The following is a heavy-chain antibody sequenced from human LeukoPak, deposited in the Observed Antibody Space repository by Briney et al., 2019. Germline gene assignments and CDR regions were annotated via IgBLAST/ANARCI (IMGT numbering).Heavy chain of an antibody. D-gene: IGHD3-16*01. CDR2: IYYSGST. Sequence: PSETLSLTCTVSGGSISSSSHYWGWIRQPPGKGLEWIGSIYYSGSTYYNPSLKSRVTISVDTSENQFSLKLNSVTAADTAVYYCATTVGSYFDYWSQGTLVTVSS. CDR1: GGSISSSSHY. J-gene: IGHJ4*02. V-gene: IGHV4-39*07. CDR3: ATTVGSYFDY.